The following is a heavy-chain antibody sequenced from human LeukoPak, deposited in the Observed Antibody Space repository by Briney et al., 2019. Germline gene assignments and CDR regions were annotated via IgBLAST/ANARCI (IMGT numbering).Heavy chain of an antibody. D-gene: IGHD6-6*01. CDR3: ARGWDRSSSFDY. V-gene: IGHV1-69*05. J-gene: IGHJ4*02. CDR1: GGTFSSYA. Sequence: ASVKVSCKASGGTFSSYAISWVRQAPGQGLGWMGGIIPIFGTANYAQKFQGRVTITTDESTSTAYMELSSLRSEDTAVYYCARGWDRSSSFDYWGQGTLVTVSS. CDR2: IIPIFGTA.